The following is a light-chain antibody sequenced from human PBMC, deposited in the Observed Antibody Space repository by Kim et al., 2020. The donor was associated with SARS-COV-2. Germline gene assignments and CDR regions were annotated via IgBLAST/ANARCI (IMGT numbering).Light chain of an antibody. CDR3: QQRSNWPWT. Sequence: LSPGERVTLSCRTTQTICRYLAWFQQKPGQPPRLLISDSSNRATGIPARFSGSGSGTDFTLTISSLEPEDFAVYYCQQRSNWPWTFGQGTKVDIK. CDR2: DSS. CDR1: QTICRY. J-gene: IGKJ1*01. V-gene: IGKV3-11*01.